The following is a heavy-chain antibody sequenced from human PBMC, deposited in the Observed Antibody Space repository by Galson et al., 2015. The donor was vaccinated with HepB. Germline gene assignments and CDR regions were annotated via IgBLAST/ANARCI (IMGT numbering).Heavy chain of an antibody. CDR3: ARQGGPSYAAFDY. D-gene: IGHD2-8*01. V-gene: IGHV1-46*03. CDR1: GYTFTIYY. Sequence: SVKVSCKASGYTFTIYYIHWVRQAPGRGLEWMGIINPSGGSTTYAQKFQGRVTMTRDTSTSTFYMELSSLRSEDTAVYYCARQGGPSYAAFDYWGQGALVTVSS. CDR2: INPSGGST. J-gene: IGHJ4*02.